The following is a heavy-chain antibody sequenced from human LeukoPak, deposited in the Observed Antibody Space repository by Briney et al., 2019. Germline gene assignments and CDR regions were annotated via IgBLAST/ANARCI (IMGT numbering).Heavy chain of an antibody. J-gene: IGHJ4*02. CDR1: GFTFSSYW. Sequence: QPGGSLRLSCAASGFTFSSYWMSWVRQAPGKGLEWVANINQGGSEQYYVDSVKGRFTISRDNTKNSLYLQMNSLRAEDTAVYYCARVGYCSTTSCYWRAFDYWGQGALVTVSS. V-gene: IGHV3-7*01. D-gene: IGHD2-2*01. CDR3: ARVGYCSTTSCYWRAFDY. CDR2: INQGGSEQ.